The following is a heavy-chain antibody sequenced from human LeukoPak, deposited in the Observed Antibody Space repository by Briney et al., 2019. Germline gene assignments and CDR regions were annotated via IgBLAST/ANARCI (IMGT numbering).Heavy chain of an antibody. D-gene: IGHD1-14*01. CDR1: GGSVSSGSYY. Sequence: PSQTLSLTCNVFGGSVSSGSYYWSWIRQPPGKGLEWIGYIYYSGSTNYNPSLKSRVTISVDTSKNQFSLRGSSVTAADTAVYFCARERGSSPPDHYYWYGLDVWGQGTTVTVSS. CDR2: IYYSGST. V-gene: IGHV4-61*01. CDR3: ARERGSSPPDHYYWYGLDV. J-gene: IGHJ6*02.